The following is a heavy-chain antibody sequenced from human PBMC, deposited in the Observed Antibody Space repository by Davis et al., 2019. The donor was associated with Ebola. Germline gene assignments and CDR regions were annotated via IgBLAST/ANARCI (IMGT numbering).Heavy chain of an antibody. V-gene: IGHV4-34*01. CDR2: INHSGST. CDR1: GGSFSGYY. Sequence: MPSETLSLTCAVYGGSFSGYYWSWIRQPPGKGLEWIGEINHSGSTNYNPSLKSRVTISVDTSKNQFSLKLSSVTAADTAVYYCARVTGSSSLYFDYWGQETLVTVSS. D-gene: IGHD6-6*01. J-gene: IGHJ4*02. CDR3: ARVTGSSSLYFDY.